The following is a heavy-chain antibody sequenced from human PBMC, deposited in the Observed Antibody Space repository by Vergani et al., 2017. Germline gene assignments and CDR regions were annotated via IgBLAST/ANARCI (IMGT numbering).Heavy chain of an antibody. J-gene: IGHJ6*03. CDR2: INPSGGST. V-gene: IGHV1-46*01. Sequence: QVQLVQSGAEVKKPGASGKVSCKASGYTFTSYYMHWVRQAPGQGLEWMGIINPSGGSTSYAQKFQGRVTMTEDTSTDTAYMELSSLRSEDTAVYYCATXSDTAMPYYYYMDVWGKGTTVTVSS. CDR3: ATXSDTAMPYYYYMDV. CDR1: GYTFTSYY. D-gene: IGHD5-18*01.